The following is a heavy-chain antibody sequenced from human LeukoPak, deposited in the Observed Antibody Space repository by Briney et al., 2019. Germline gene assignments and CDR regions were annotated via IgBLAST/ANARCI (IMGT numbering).Heavy chain of an antibody. Sequence: ASVKVSCKASGYTFTGYYMHWVRQAPGQGLEWMGIINPSGGSTSYAQKFQGRVTMTRDMSTSTVYMELSSLRSEDTAVYYCARGSEYYYGSGSCQNWFDPWGQGTLVTVSS. CDR1: GYTFTGYY. CDR2: INPSGGST. J-gene: IGHJ5*02. V-gene: IGHV1-46*01. D-gene: IGHD3-10*01. CDR3: ARGSEYYYGSGSCQNWFDP.